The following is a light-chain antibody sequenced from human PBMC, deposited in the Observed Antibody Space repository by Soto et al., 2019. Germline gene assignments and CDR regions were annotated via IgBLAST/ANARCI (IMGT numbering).Light chain of an antibody. CDR2: SAF. Sequence: DIVMSQSPDSLAVSLGETATINCKSSQTLLYISNNKNYVAWYQQKPGQPPRLLIYSAFTRESGVPDRFSGSGSATDFTLTISNLQADDVAVYYCQQYYRTPLTFGGGTKVQIK. J-gene: IGKJ4*01. CDR1: QTLLYISNNKNY. V-gene: IGKV4-1*01. CDR3: QQYYRTPLT.